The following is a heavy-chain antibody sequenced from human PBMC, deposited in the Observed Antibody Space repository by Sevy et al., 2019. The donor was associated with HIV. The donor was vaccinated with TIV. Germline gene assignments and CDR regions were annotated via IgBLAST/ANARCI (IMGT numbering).Heavy chain of an antibody. Sequence: GGSLRLSCAASGFTFSSYAMHWVRQAPGKGLEWVAVISYDGSNKYYADSVKGRFTNSRDNSKNTLYLQMNSLRAEDTAVYYWARGNIVVVPAAIGSDYWGQGTLVTVSS. CDR2: ISYDGSNK. D-gene: IGHD2-2*01. J-gene: IGHJ4*02. V-gene: IGHV3-30*04. CDR1: GFTFSSYA. CDR3: ARGNIVVVPAAIGSDY.